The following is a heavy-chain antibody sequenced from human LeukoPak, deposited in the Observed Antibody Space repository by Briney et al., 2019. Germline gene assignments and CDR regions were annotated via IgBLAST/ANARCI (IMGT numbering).Heavy chain of an antibody. CDR3: AREGDSTGYRYLDH. Sequence: PGGSLRLSCAASGFTFSSYEMNWVRRAPGKGLEWVSYISSRGSTMYYADSVKGRFTISRDNAKNSLYLQMNSLRAEDTAVYYCAREGDSTGYRYLDHWGQGTLVTVSS. CDR1: GFTFSSYE. V-gene: IGHV3-48*03. CDR2: ISSRGSTM. J-gene: IGHJ4*02. D-gene: IGHD3-22*01.